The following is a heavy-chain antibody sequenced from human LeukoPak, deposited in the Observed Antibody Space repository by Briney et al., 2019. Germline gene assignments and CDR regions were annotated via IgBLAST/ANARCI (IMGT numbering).Heavy chain of an antibody. V-gene: IGHV4-39*07. D-gene: IGHD6-19*01. CDR2: IYYSGTT. J-gene: IGHJ5*02. CDR1: GGSISSITYY. Sequence: SETLSLTCTVSGGSISSITYYWGWIRQPPGTGLEWIGSIYYSGTTYYNPSLKSRVTISVDTSKNQFSLKLSSVPAADTAVYYCARRPAVVWFDPWGQGTLVTVSS. CDR3: ARRPAVVWFDP.